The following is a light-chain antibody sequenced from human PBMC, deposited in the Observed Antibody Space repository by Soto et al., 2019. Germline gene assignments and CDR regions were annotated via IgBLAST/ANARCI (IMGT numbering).Light chain of an antibody. CDR1: QSISSW. CDR2: KAS. CDR3: QQYNSYPWT. V-gene: IGKV1-5*03. Sequence: DIQMTQSPSTLSASVGDRVTITCRASQSISSWLAWYQQKPGKAPKLLIYKASSLESGVPSRFRGSRSGTEFTLTISSLQPDDFATYFCQQYNSYPWTFGQGTKVDIK. J-gene: IGKJ1*01.